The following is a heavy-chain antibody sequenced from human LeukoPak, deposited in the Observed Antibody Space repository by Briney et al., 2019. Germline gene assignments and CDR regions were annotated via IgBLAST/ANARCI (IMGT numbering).Heavy chain of an antibody. V-gene: IGHV3-23*01. J-gene: IGHJ4*02. CDR1: GFPFSSYA. D-gene: IGHD3-16*01. Sequence: PGGSLGLSCAASGFPFSSYAMSWVRQAPARGMEGVSSLRGDGDTFYADSVKGRFTLSRDESRNTVYLQLNNLRVEDTAVYYCAKASWVSSADAVWWGQGTLVTVSS. CDR3: AKASWVSSADAVW. CDR2: LRGDGDT.